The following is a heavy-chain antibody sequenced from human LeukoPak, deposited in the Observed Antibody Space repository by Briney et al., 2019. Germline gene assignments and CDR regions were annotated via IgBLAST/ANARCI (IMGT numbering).Heavy chain of an antibody. J-gene: IGHJ4*02. Sequence: PGGSLRLSCAASGFTFSNYWMSWVRQAPGKGLEWVANIKQDGSEMFYVDSAKGRLTIFRDNGKGSLYLQMDGLRADDTAVYYCARPGHNLGPWYGGGGNYDYWGQGALVTVSS. CDR3: ARPGHNLGPWYGGGGNYDY. D-gene: IGHD4-23*01. V-gene: IGHV3-7*01. CDR2: IKQDGSEM. CDR1: GFTFSNYW.